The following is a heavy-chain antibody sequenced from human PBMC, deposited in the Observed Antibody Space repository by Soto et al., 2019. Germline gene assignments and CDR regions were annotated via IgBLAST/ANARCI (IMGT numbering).Heavy chain of an antibody. J-gene: IGHJ6*02. CDR1: GFTFSSYG. D-gene: IGHD4-17*01. Sequence: GGSLRLSCAASGFTFSSYGMHWVRQAPGKGLEWVAVIWYDGSNKYYADSVKGRFTISRDNSKNTLYLQMNSLRAEDTAVYYCARDRGRAVTTVPISYYYYGMDVWGQGTTVTVSS. V-gene: IGHV3-33*01. CDR2: IWYDGSNK. CDR3: ARDRGRAVTTVPISYYYYGMDV.